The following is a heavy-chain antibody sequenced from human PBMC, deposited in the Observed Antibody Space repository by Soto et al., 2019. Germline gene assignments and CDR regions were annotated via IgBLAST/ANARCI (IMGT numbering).Heavy chain of an antibody. V-gene: IGHV3-30*01. D-gene: IGHD3-3*01. Sequence: GGSLRLSCVGSGFIFSNNAMHWVRQAPGKGLEWVAFISFDSSEIHYADSVKGRFTISRDNPRNTLFLHVNSPRADDTAVYYCAIARVADPSLDHWGQGTLVTVSS. CDR2: ISFDSSEI. J-gene: IGHJ4*02. CDR1: GFIFSNNA. CDR3: AIARVADPSLDH.